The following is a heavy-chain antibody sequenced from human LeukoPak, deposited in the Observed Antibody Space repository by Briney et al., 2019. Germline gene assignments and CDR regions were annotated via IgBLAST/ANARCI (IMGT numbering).Heavy chain of an antibody. J-gene: IGHJ4*02. CDR2: ISNDGSSI. V-gene: IGHV3-74*01. Sequence: GGSQRLSCAASGFTFSSYWMHWVRHAPGKGLVWVTRISNDGSSISYADSVKGRFTIPRDNARNTLYLQMNSLRAEDTALYYCARVRSGTTRDYWGQGTLVAVSS. CDR3: ARVRSGTTRDY. CDR1: GFTFSSYW. D-gene: IGHD1-14*01.